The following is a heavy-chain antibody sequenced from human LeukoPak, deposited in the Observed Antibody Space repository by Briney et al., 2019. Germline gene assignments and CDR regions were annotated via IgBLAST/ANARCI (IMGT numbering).Heavy chain of an antibody. J-gene: IGHJ1*01. Sequence: SGGSLRLSCAPSGFTFSSYCMHWVRHAPGKGLVWVSRINSDGSGTMYADSVKGRFTISRDNAKNTLYLQMNSLRVEDTAVYYCARDQRYFNYFQDWGQGTLVTVSS. V-gene: IGHV3-74*03. CDR2: INSDGSGT. CDR1: GFTFSSYC. D-gene: IGHD2/OR15-2a*01. CDR3: ARDQRYFNYFQD.